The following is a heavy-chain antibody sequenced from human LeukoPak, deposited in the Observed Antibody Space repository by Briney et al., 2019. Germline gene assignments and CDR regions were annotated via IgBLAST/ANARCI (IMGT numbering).Heavy chain of an antibody. CDR3: ARAAIAFDI. CDR1: GFPFNTYW. D-gene: IGHD3-9*01. V-gene: IGHV3-7*01. Sequence: GGSLRLSCAASGFPFNTYWMSWVRQAPGKGLEWVANIKRDGSERNYVDSVKGRFTISRDNAKNSLYLQMHSLRAEDTAVYYCARAAIAFDIWGQGTMVTVSS. J-gene: IGHJ3*02. CDR2: IKRDGSER.